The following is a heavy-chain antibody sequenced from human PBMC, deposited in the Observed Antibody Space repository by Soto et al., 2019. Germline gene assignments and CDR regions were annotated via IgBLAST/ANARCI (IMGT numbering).Heavy chain of an antibody. J-gene: IGHJ4*02. V-gene: IGHV4-59*08. CDR2: IYYSGST. CDR3: ARRYGVGFDY. CDR1: GGSISSYY. Sequence: QVQLQESGPGLVKPSETLSLTCTVSGGSISSYYWSWIRQPPGKGLEWIGYIYYSGSTNYNPSLKSRVTISVDTSKNQFSLKLSSVTAADTAVYYCARRYGVGFDYWGQGTRVTVSS. D-gene: IGHD4-17*01.